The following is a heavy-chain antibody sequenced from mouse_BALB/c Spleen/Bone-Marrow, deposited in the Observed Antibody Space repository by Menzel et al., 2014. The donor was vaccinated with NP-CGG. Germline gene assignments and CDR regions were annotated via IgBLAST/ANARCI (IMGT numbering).Heavy chain of an antibody. D-gene: IGHD2-14*01. V-gene: IGHV1S130*01. J-gene: IGHJ2*01. CDR2: IHPNSGNT. CDR3: GRHHRYAYCFDD. Sequence: GSVLVRPGTSVKLSCKASGYTFTSSWIHWARQRPGQGLEWIGEIHPNSGNTNYNEKFKGKATLTIDTSSSTAYGDLSGLTSGDSAVYCCGRHHRYAYCFDDWGQGTTRTVSS. CDR1: GYTFTSSW.